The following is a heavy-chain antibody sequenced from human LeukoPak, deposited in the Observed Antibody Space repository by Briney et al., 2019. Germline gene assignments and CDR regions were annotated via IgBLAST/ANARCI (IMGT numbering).Heavy chain of an antibody. Sequence: GGSLRLSCAASGFTFSTYEMNWVRQAPGKGLEWVSYISSSGSTIYYADSVKGRFTISRDNAKNSLYLQMNSLRAEDTAVYYCARRGYNYGHVDYWGQGTPVTVSS. D-gene: IGHD5-18*01. CDR3: ARRGYNYGHVDY. V-gene: IGHV3-48*03. CDR1: GFTFSTYE. CDR2: ISSSGSTI. J-gene: IGHJ4*02.